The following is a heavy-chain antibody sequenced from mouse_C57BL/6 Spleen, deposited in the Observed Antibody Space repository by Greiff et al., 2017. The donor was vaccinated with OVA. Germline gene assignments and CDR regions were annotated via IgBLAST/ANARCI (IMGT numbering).Heavy chain of an antibody. CDR1: GYSITSGYY. J-gene: IGHJ4*01. CDR3: ARELGRAMDY. D-gene: IGHD4-1*01. Sequence: ESGPGLVKPSQSLSLTCSVTGYSITSGYYWNWIRQFPGNKLEWMGYISYDGSNNYNPYLKNRISITRDTSKNQFFLKLNSVTTEDTATYYCARELGRAMDYWGQGTSVTVSS. V-gene: IGHV3-6*01. CDR2: ISYDGSN.